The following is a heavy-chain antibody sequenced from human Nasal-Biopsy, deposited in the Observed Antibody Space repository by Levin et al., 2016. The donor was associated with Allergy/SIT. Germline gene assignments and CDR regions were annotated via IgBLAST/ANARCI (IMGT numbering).Heavy chain of an antibody. Sequence: GESLKISCAASGFTFGEYAMTWFRQAPGKSPECVGLIKSKVSGGTTQYAASVKGRFTISRDDSKKIAYLQMDGLRVDDTAVYFCARGDIVTTYLRYVFGDSWGQGTLVTVSS. CDR2: IKSKVSGGTT. CDR1: GFTFGEYA. J-gene: IGHJ4*02. V-gene: IGHV3-49*03. D-gene: IGHD5-12*01. CDR3: ARGDIVTTYLRYVFGDS.